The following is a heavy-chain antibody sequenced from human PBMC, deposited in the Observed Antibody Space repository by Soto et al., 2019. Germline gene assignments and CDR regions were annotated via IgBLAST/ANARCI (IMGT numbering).Heavy chain of an antibody. CDR1: GGSISSGGYS. Sequence: SETLSLTCAVSGGSISSGGYSWSWIRQPPGKGLEWIGYIYHSGSTYYNPSLKSRVTISVDRSKNQFTLNLNSVTAADTVVYYCARHATRSYDYWGQGTLVTVSS. V-gene: IGHV4-30-2*01. CDR3: ARHATRSYDY. CDR2: IYHSGST. J-gene: IGHJ4*02.